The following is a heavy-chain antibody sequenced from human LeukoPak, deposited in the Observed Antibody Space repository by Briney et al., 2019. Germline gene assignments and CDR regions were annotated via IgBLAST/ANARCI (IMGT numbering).Heavy chain of an antibody. V-gene: IGHV3-30-3*01. D-gene: IGHD6-6*01. J-gene: IGHJ5*02. CDR2: ISYDGSNK. CDR3: AREMTAARRLDP. Sequence: PGGSLRLSCAASGFAFSSYAMHWVRQAPGKGLEWVAVISYDGSNKYYADSVKGRFTISRDNSKNTLYLQMNSLRAEDTAVYYCAREMTAARRLDPWGQGTLVTVSS. CDR1: GFAFSSYA.